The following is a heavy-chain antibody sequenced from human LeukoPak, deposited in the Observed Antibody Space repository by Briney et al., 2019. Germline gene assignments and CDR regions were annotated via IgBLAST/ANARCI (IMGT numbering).Heavy chain of an antibody. CDR2: TYYKSKWYN. CDR1: GDSVSSNSAA. CDR3: ARGFFATGSEY. J-gene: IGHJ4*02. V-gene: IGHV6-1*01. Sequence: SQTLSLTCAISGDSVSSNSAAWHWIRQSPSRGLEWLGRTYYKSKWYNEYAVSVKSRVIINSDTSKNQFSLQLNSVTPDDTAVYYCARGFFATGSEYWGQGTLVTVSS. D-gene: IGHD1-1*01.